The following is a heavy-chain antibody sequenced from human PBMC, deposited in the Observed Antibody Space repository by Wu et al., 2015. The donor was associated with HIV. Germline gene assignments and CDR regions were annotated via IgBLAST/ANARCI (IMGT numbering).Heavy chain of an antibody. Sequence: QVQLVQSGPEVKKPGASVKVSCKGFNYTFTTYGITWVRQVPGQGFEWMGWVSPYNGNTHFAQKIQGRVSMTIDKSMATAYMELRRLTYGDTAVYYCARGAVASEWGQGTAVTVSS. CDR2: VSPYNGNT. J-gene: IGHJ4*02. D-gene: IGHD6-19*01. CDR3: ARGAVASE. V-gene: IGHV1-18*01. CDR1: NYTFTTYG.